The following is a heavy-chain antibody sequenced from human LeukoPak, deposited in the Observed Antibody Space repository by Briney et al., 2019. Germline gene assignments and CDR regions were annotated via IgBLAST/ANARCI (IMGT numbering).Heavy chain of an antibody. CDR3: AVLWFGELSASDY. D-gene: IGHD3-10*01. J-gene: IGHJ4*02. CDR1: GYTFTSYG. Sequence: ASVNVSCKASGYTFTSYGISGVRQAPGQGLEWMGWISAYNGNTNYAQKRQGRVTMTTDTSTTTAYMGPRSLRSDDTAGYYCAVLWFGELSASDYGGQGTLVTVSS. V-gene: IGHV1-18*01. CDR2: ISAYNGNT.